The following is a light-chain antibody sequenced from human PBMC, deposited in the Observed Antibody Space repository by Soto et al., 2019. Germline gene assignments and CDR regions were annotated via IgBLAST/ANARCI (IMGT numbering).Light chain of an antibody. CDR2: GSS. CDR1: QSVSSY. CDR3: QQYNNLPRT. J-gene: IGKJ1*01. V-gene: IGKV3-15*01. Sequence: IDMTQSPATLSVSPGERATLSCRASQSVSSYLAWYQQKPGQAPRLLIYGSSSRTTGLPARFSGSGSGTEFTLTISSLQSEDFAVYYCQQYNNLPRTFGQGTKVDIK.